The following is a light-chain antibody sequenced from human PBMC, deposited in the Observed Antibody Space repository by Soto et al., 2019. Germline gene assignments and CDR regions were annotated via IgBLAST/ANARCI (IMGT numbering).Light chain of an antibody. J-gene: IGLJ1*01. Sequence: QSVLTQPASESGSPAQSITISCTGTSSDIGGYKHVSWYQQHPGKAPKLMIYEVSNRPSGVSNRFSGSKSGNTASLTISGLQAEDEADYYCSSYTTSSTQVFGTGTKVTVL. CDR2: EVS. CDR3: SSYTTSSTQV. V-gene: IGLV2-14*01. CDR1: SSDIGGYKH.